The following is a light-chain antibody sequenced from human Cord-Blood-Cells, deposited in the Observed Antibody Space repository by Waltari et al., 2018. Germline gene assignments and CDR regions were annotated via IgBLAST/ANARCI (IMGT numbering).Light chain of an antibody. CDR1: QSVSSY. V-gene: IGKV3-11*01. CDR3: QQRSNWPRT. CDR2: DAS. Sequence: EIVLTQSPATLSLSPGERDTLSCRASQSVSSYLAWYQQKPGQAPRPLIYDASNRATGIPARFSGSGSGTDFTLTISSLEPEDFAVYYCQQRSNWPRTFGQGTKVEIK. J-gene: IGKJ1*01.